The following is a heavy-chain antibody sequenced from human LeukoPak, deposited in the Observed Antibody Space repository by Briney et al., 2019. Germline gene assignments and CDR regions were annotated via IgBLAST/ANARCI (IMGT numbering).Heavy chain of an antibody. Sequence: SETLSLTCTVSGGSISSYYWSWIRQPPGKGLEWIGYIYYSGSTNYSPSLKSRVTISVDTSKNQFSLKLSSVTAADTAVYYCASLLLSSFAFDIWGQGTMVTVSS. J-gene: IGHJ3*02. D-gene: IGHD2-2*01. CDR1: GGSISSYY. V-gene: IGHV4-59*01. CDR3: ASLLLSSFAFDI. CDR2: IYYSGST.